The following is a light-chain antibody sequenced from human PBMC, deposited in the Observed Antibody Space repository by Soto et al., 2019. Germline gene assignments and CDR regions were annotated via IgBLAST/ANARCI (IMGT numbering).Light chain of an antibody. Sequence: EILMTQSPATLSVSVGDRATLTCRASQSVSNKLAWYQQKPGQAPRLLIYGASTRATGIPARFSGSGSGTEFTLTISSLQSEDFAVYYCQQYNNWRLTFGGGTKVEIK. V-gene: IGKV3-15*01. CDR2: GAS. J-gene: IGKJ4*02. CDR3: QQYNNWRLT. CDR1: QSVSNK.